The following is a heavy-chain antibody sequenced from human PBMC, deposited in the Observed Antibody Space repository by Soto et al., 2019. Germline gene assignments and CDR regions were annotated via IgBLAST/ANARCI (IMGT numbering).Heavy chain of an antibody. CDR3: ANHDFWTLYNTGLES. CDR2: ISGSGGDT. CDR1: GFTFTSYA. V-gene: IGHV3-23*01. Sequence: EVQLLESGGGLVQPGGSLRLSCSASGFTFTSYAMSWVRQAPGKGLKWVSGISGSGGDTKSADSVEGRYTISRDNFKNLLYLQTTSPRAEDTAVYYCANHDFWTLYNTGLESWGKGTLVTVSS. J-gene: IGHJ4*02. D-gene: IGHD3-3*01.